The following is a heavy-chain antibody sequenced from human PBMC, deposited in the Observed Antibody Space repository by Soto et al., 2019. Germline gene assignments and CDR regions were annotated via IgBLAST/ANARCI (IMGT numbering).Heavy chain of an antibody. D-gene: IGHD5-18*01. J-gene: IGHJ4*02. CDR3: ARDISTDKGMVLDY. CDR1: SGSISSGGYY. CDR2: IYYSGNT. V-gene: IGHV4-31*03. Sequence: SETLSLTCSVSSGSISSGGYYWSWIRQHPGKGLEWIGYIYYSGNTYYNPSLKSRLTISLDTSANQFSLKLKSVTAADTAMYYCARDISTDKGMVLDYWGQGTPVTVSP.